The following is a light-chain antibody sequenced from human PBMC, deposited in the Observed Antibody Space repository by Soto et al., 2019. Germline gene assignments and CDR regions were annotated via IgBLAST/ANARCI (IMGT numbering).Light chain of an antibody. CDR1: SSNMGAAYD. CDR2: GNN. CDR3: QSYDSSLSGWV. Sequence: QSVLTQPPSVSGAPGQKVTISCTRSSSNMGAAYDVHWYQHLPGTAPKLLIYGNNNRPSGVPDRCSGSKSGTSASLAITGLQAEDEAADYCQSYDSSLSGWVFGGGTKLTVL. J-gene: IGLJ3*02. V-gene: IGLV1-40*01.